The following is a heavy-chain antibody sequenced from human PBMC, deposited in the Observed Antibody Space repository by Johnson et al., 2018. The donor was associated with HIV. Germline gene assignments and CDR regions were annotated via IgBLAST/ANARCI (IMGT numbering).Heavy chain of an antibody. D-gene: IGHD1-26*01. CDR1: GFTFSSYW. V-gene: IGHV3-7*01. Sequence: VQLVESGGGVVQPGRSLRLSCAVSGFTFSSYWMTWVRQAPGKGLEWVANIKQDGSERYYVDSLKGRFTISRDNAKNSLYLQMNSLRAEDTAVFHCARGDVGALYIWGKGTMVSVSS. CDR3: ARGDVGALYI. J-gene: IGHJ3*02. CDR2: IKQDGSER.